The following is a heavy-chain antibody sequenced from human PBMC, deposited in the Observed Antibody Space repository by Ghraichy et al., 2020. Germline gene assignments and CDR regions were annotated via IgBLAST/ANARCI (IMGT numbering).Heavy chain of an antibody. CDR2: ISGSGGST. V-gene: IGHV3-23*01. CDR1: GFTFSSYA. CDR3: AKGGTNWENVDY. D-gene: IGHD7-27*01. J-gene: IGHJ4*02. Sequence: GSLRLSCAASGFTFSSYAMSWVRQAPGKGLEWFSAISGSGGSTYYADSVKGRFTISRDNSKNTLYLQMNSLRAEDTAVYYCAKGGTNWENVDYWGQGTLVTVSS.